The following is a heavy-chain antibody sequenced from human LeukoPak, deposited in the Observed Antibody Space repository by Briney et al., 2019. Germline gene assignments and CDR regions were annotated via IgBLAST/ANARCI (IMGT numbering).Heavy chain of an antibody. CDR2: ITSSSSYI. Sequence: GGSLRLSCAASGFTFSSYSMNWVRQAPGKGLEWASSITSSSSYIYYADSVKGRFTISRDNAKNSLYLQMNSLRAEDTAVYYCAREMLAAVAAQSWGQGTLVTVSS. CDR3: AREMLAAVAAQS. CDR1: GFTFSSYS. J-gene: IGHJ5*02. D-gene: IGHD6-19*01. V-gene: IGHV3-21*01.